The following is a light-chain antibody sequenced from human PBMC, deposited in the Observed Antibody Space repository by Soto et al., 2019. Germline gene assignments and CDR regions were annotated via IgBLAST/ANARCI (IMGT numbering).Light chain of an antibody. Sequence: DIQMTQSPSSLSASVGDRVTITCRASQSISSYLNWYQQKPGNAPKLLIYAASSLQSGVPSRFSGRGSGTDFTLTISSLQPEDFATYYCQQSHAIPRTFGQGTKVDIK. CDR3: QQSHAIPRT. CDR2: AAS. CDR1: QSISSY. V-gene: IGKV1-39*01. J-gene: IGKJ1*01.